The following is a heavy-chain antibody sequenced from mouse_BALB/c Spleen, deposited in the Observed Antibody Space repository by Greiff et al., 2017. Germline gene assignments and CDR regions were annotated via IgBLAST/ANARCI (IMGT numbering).Heavy chain of an antibody. V-gene: IGHV5-12-2*01. J-gene: IGHJ4*01. CDR3: AKNYYDYDYYAMDY. CDR2: ISNGGGST. CDR1: GFTFSSYT. Sequence: EVKVVESGGGLVQPGGSLKLSCAASGFTFSSYTMSWVRQTPEKRLEWVAYISNGGGSTYYPDTVKGRFTISRDNAKNTLYLQMSSLKSEDTAMYYCAKNYYDYDYYAMDYWGQGTSVTVSS. D-gene: IGHD2-4*01.